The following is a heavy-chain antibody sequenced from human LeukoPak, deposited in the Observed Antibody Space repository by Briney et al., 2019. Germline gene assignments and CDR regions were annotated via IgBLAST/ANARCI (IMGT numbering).Heavy chain of an antibody. Sequence: GEPLRISCQGFGYTFTTSWIGWVRQLPGKGLEWMAIIYAGNSETKYSPSFQGQVTISADKSISTAYLQWSSLKASDTAMYYCARWGRAVSGLSRHTFDYWGQGTLVTVSS. J-gene: IGHJ4*02. D-gene: IGHD3-16*01. CDR2: IYAGNSET. V-gene: IGHV5-51*01. CDR1: GYTFTTSW. CDR3: ARWGRAVSGLSRHTFDY.